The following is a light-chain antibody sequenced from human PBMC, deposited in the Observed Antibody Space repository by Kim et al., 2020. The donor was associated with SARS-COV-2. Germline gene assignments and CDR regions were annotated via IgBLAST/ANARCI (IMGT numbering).Light chain of an antibody. Sequence: WVTIACTRSNSKVEDGYDGQWYQQGPGTGHKLNITDNGNQTSGVPDRFSGSDSGTAAYRAMTGLQVEDEDDDYCQSYSRSLSGWVFGGGTQLTVL. CDR2: DNG. J-gene: IGLJ3*02. CDR1: NSKVEDGYD. CDR3: QSYSRSLSGWV. V-gene: IGLV1-40*01.